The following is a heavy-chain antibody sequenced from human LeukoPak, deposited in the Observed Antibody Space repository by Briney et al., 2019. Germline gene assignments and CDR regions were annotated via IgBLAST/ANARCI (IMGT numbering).Heavy chain of an antibody. V-gene: IGHV1-69*05. J-gene: IGHJ6*03. CDR3: ARVAMVRGVDLYYYYMDV. Sequence: SVKVSCKASGGTFSSYAISWVRQAPGQGLEWMGGIIPIFGTANYAQKFQGRVTITTDESTSTAYMELSSLRSEDTAVYYCARVAMVRGVDLYYYYMDVWGKGTTVTVSS. D-gene: IGHD3-10*01. CDR2: IIPIFGTA. CDR1: GGTFSSYA.